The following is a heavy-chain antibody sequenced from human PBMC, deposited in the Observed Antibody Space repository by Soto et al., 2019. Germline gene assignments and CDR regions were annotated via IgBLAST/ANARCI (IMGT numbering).Heavy chain of an antibody. CDR1: GFTFSTYG. D-gene: IGHD1-1*01. Sequence: EVQLLESGGGLVQPGGSLRLSCAASGFTFSTYGMTWVRQAPGKGLEWVSAITSSSSSTYYADSVKGRFTISRDNSKKGLYLQVSSLRADDAAVYYCARYTSPPDRKAPDMWGQGALVTVSS. V-gene: IGHV3-23*05. J-gene: IGHJ4*02. CDR3: ARYTSPPDRKAPDM. CDR2: ITSSSSST.